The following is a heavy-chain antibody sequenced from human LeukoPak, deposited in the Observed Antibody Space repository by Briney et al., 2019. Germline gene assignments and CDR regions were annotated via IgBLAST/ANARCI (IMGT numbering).Heavy chain of an antibody. CDR3: ALKRPYYYDSSGFSDAFDI. CDR2: IYYSGST. D-gene: IGHD3-22*01. V-gene: IGHV4-59*08. Sequence: SETLSLTCTVSGGSISSYYWSWIRQPPGKGLEWIGYIYYSGSTNHNPSLKSRVTISVDTSKNQFSLKLSSVTAADTAVYYCALKRPYYYDSSGFSDAFDIWGQGTMVTVSS. CDR1: GGSISSYY. J-gene: IGHJ3*02.